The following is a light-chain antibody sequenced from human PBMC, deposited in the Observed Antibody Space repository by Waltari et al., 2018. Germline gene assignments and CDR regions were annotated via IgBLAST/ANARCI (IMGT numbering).Light chain of an antibody. J-gene: IGKJ3*01. CDR2: AAS. V-gene: IGKV1-39*01. Sequence: DIQMTQSPSSLSASVGDRVTITCRASQSISSYLHWYQQKPGKAPKLLIYAASSLQSGVPSRFSGSGSGTDFTLTISSLQPEDFATYDCQQSYSTLFTFGPGTKVDIK. CDR1: QSISSY. CDR3: QQSYSTLFT.